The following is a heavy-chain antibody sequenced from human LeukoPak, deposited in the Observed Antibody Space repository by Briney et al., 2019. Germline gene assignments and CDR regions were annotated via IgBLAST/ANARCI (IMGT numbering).Heavy chain of an antibody. Sequence: ASVKVSCKASGYTFTSYGISWVRQAPGQGLEWMGWISAYNGNTNYAQKLQGRVTMTTDTSTSTAYMELRSLRSDDTAVYYCARDRGATLGSMLPHDAFDIWGQGTMVTVSS. CDR2: ISAYNGNT. CDR3: ARDRGATLGSMLPHDAFDI. D-gene: IGHD1-26*01. V-gene: IGHV1-18*01. J-gene: IGHJ3*02. CDR1: GYTFTSYG.